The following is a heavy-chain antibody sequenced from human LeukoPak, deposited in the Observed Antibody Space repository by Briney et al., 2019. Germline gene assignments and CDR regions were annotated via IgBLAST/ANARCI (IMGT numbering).Heavy chain of an antibody. CDR2: ISAYNGNT. CDR3: ARTRCCSGGSCLDY. Sequence: ASVKVSCKASGYTFTSYGISWVRQAPGQGLEWMGWISAYNGNTNYAQKLQGRVTTTTDTSTSTAYMELRSLRSDDTAVYYCARTRCCSGGSCLDYWGQGTLVTVSS. D-gene: IGHD2-15*01. CDR1: GYTFTSYG. V-gene: IGHV1-18*01. J-gene: IGHJ4*02.